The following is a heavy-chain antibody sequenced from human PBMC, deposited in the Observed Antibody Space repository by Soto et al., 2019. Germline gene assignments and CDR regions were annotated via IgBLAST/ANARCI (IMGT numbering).Heavy chain of an antibody. V-gene: IGHV2-5*01. J-gene: IGHJ4*02. Sequence: SGPTLVNPTQTLTLTCTFSGFSLSTSGVGVGWIRQPPGKALEWLALVYWTDDKRYSPSLNSRLTITKDTSKNQVVLTMTNMDPVDTATYFCAHFRGRSGSSCDRPFNYWGQGTLVTVSS. D-gene: IGHD6-6*01. CDR3: AHFRGRSGSSCDRPFNY. CDR2: VYWTDDK. CDR1: GFSLSTSGVG.